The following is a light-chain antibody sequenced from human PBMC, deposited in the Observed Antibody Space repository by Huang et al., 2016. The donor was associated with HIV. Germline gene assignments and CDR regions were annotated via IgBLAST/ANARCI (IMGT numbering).Light chain of an antibody. V-gene: IGKV3-15*01. J-gene: IGKJ4*01. CDR3: QQYNNWPT. Sequence: EIVMTQSPATLSVSPGERATLSCRASQSVSSNLAWYQQKPGQAPRLRIYGASTRATGIPARFSDSGSGTEFTLTISSLQSEDFAVYYCQQYNNWPTFGGGTKVEIK. CDR2: GAS. CDR1: QSVSSN.